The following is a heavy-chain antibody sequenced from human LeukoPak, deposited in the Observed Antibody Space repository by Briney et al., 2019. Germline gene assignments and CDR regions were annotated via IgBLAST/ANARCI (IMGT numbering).Heavy chain of an antibody. CDR1: GYTFTDYY. J-gene: IGHJ5*02. V-gene: IGHV1-2*02. CDR2: INPKSGAT. D-gene: IGHD3-16*01. Sequence: ASVKVSCKTSGYTFTDYYIHWVRQAPGQGLEWMGWINPKSGATNYAQKFQGRVSMTGDTSINSANLELRSLRSDDTAMYYCARIRLPTLGYELPHRRGCFDPWGQGTLVTVSS. CDR3: ARIRLPTLGYELPHRRGCFDP.